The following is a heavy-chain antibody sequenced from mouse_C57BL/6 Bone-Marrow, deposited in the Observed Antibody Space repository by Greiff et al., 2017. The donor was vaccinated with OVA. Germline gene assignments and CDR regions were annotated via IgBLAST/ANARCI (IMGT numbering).Heavy chain of an antibody. CDR2: INYDGSST. V-gene: IGHV5-16*01. CDR1: GFTFSDYY. Sequence: EVKLVESEGGLVQPGSSMKLSCTASGFTFSDYYMAWVRQVPEKGLEWVANINYDGSSTYYLDSLKSRFIISRDNAKNILYLQMSSLKSEDTATYYCARDNWVFDYWGQGTTLTVSS. CDR3: ARDNWVFDY. J-gene: IGHJ2*01. D-gene: IGHD4-1*01.